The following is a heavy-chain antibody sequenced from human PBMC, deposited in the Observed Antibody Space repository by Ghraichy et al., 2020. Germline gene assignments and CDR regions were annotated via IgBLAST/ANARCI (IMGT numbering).Heavy chain of an antibody. J-gene: IGHJ6*02. D-gene: IGHD1-7*01. CDR1: GFTFSSYS. CDR3: ARGKGTYYYYGMDV. CDR2: ISSSSNTI. V-gene: IGHV3-48*01. Sequence: LTCAASGFTFSSYSMNWVRQAPGKGLEWVSYISSSSNTIYYADSVKGRFTLSRDNAENSLYLQMDTLRAEDTAVYYCARGKGTYYYYGMDVWGQGTTVTVSS.